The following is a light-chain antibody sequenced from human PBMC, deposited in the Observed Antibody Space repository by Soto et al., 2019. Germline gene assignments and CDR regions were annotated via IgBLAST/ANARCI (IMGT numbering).Light chain of an antibody. V-gene: IGKV3-20*01. CDR3: QQYGNSPLT. J-gene: IGKJ4*01. CDR2: GAS. CDR1: QSVSSSY. Sequence: EIVLTQSPGTLSLSPGERATLSCRASQSVSSSYLAWYQQKPGQAPRLLIYGASSRATGIPDRFSGSGSGTDFTLTIGRLEPEDLEVYYCQQYGNSPLTFGGGTKVDIK.